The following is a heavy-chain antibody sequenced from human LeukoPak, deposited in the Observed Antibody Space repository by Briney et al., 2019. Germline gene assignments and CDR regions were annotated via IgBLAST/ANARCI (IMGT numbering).Heavy chain of an antibody. J-gene: IGHJ4*02. Sequence: PGGPLRLSCAASGLTFSSYEMLWPRRAPGKGREGVSYITSSGSTMYYAASVKGRFTISRDNGKNSLYLQMSSLRAEDTAVYYCATLRPRQQLVVDHWGQGTLVTVSS. D-gene: IGHD6-13*01. CDR2: ITSSGSTM. CDR3: ATLRPRQQLVVDH. V-gene: IGHV3-48*03. CDR1: GLTFSSYE.